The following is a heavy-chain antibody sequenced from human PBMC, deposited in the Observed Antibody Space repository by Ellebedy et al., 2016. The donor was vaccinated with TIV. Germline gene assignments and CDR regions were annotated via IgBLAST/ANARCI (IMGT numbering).Heavy chain of an antibody. V-gene: IGHV3-23*01. CDR2: ISHTGSRT. D-gene: IGHD3-22*01. CDR3: AKGRGGGADSSAPRYYFDY. CDR1: AFTFSSYA. Sequence: PWGSLRLSCAASAFTFSSYAMSLVLQTTGKGLEWVSPISHTGSRTYYADSVEGRFIISRDNSKKTLDLKLNSLRAEDTAVYYCAKGRGGGADSSAPRYYFDYWGLGTLVTVSS. J-gene: IGHJ4*02.